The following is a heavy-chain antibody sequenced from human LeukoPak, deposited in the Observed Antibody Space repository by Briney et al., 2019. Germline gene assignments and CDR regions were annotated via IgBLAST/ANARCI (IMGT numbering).Heavy chain of an antibody. J-gene: IGHJ4*02. V-gene: IGHV4-39*07. CDR2: IYYSGST. CDR3: ARDGSLDFWSGYYNPFFDY. D-gene: IGHD3-3*01. CDR1: GGSISSSSYY. Sequence: TSETLSLTCTVSGGSISSSSYYWGWIRQPPGKGLEWIGSIYYSGSTYYNPSLKSRVTISVDTSKNQFSLKLSSVTAADTAVYYCARDGSLDFWSGYYNPFFDYWGQGTLVTVSS.